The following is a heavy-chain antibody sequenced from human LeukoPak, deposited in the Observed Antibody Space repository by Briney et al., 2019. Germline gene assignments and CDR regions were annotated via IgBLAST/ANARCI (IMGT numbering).Heavy chain of an antibody. D-gene: IGHD3-10*01. CDR2: INPNSGGT. V-gene: IGHV1-2*02. CDR3: ARDRGNTVFYYYYMDV. J-gene: IGHJ6*03. Sequence: ASVKVSCKASGYTFTNYTMNWVRQAPGQGLEWMGWINPNSGGTNYAQKFQGRVTMTRDTSISTAYMELSSLRSEDTAVYYCARDRGNTVFYYYYMDVWGKGTTVTVSS. CDR1: GYTFTNYT.